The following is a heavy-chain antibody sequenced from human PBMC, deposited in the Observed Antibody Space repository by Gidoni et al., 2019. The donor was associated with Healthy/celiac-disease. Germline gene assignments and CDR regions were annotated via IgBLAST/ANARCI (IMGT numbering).Heavy chain of an antibody. CDR3: ARYLHPPICSITSCYPDLYCMDV. V-gene: IGHV1-46*02. J-gene: IGHJ6*02. CDR2: INPSGGST. Sequence: QVQLVQSGAEVKKPGASVKVSCKASGYTFHSYSMHWVRQAPGQGLEWMGIINPSGGSTGYAQKFQGRVTMTRDTSTSTVYMELSSLRSEDTAVYYCARYLHPPICSITSCYPDLYCMDVWGQGTTVTVSS. D-gene: IGHD2-2*01. CDR1: GYTFHSYS.